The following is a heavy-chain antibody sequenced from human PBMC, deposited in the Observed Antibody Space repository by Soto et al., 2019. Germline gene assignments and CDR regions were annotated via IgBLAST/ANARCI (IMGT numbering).Heavy chain of an antibody. D-gene: IGHD2-15*01. Sequence: GGSLRLSCAASGFTFSSYAMHWVRQAPGKGLEWVAVISYDGSNKYYADSVKGRFTISRDNSKNTLYLQMNSLRAEDTAVYYCASLGFVVVVADPTGAPLKNWFDPWGQGTLVTVSS. CDR3: ASLGFVVVVADPTGAPLKNWFDP. V-gene: IGHV3-30-3*01. J-gene: IGHJ5*02. CDR2: ISYDGSNK. CDR1: GFTFSSYA.